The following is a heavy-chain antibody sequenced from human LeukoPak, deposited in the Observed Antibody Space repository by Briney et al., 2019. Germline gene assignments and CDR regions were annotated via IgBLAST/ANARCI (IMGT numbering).Heavy chain of an antibody. CDR1: GFTFSSYA. D-gene: IGHD3-3*01. CDR3: ARGVSPYYDFWSGYYSAEYFQH. J-gene: IGHJ1*01. CDR2: ISYDGSNK. Sequence: GGSLRLSCAASGFTFSSYAMHWVRQAPGKGLEWVAVISYDGSNKYYADSVKGRFTISRDNSKNTLYLQMNSLRAEDTAVYYCARGVSPYYDFWSGYYSAEYFQHWGQGTLVTVSS. V-gene: IGHV3-30-3*01.